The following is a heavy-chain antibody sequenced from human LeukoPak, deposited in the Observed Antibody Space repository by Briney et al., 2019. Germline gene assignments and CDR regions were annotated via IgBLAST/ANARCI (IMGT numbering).Heavy chain of an antibody. CDR2: IYYSGST. J-gene: IGHJ4*02. CDR3: ARGQRITMTD. CDR1: GGSISSGGYY. D-gene: IGHD3-22*01. V-gene: IGHV4-31*03. Sequence: SETLSLTCTVSGGSISSGGYYWSWIRQHPGKGLEWIGYIYYSGSTYYNPSLKSRVTISVDTSKNQFSLKLSSVTAADTAVYYCARGQRITMTDWGQGTLVTVSS.